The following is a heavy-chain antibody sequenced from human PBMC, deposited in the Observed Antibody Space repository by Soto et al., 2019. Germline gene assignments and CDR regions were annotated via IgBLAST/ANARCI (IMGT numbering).Heavy chain of an antibody. CDR1: GYTFTSYD. CDR3: ARGGDIWSGYFVIDP. V-gene: IGHV1-8*01. Sequence: ASVKVSCKASGYTFTSYDINWVRQATGQGLEWMGWMNPNSGNTGYAQKFQGRVTMTRNTSISTAYMELGSLRSEDTAVYYCARGGDIWSGYFVIDPWGQGTLVTVSS. CDR2: MNPNSGNT. D-gene: IGHD3-3*01. J-gene: IGHJ5*02.